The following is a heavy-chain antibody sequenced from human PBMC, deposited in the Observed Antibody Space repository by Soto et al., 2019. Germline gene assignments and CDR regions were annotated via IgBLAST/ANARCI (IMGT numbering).Heavy chain of an antibody. CDR2: ISSSSSYI. CDR1: GFTFSSYS. CDR3: ARGSVVPAAIWWFDP. V-gene: IGHV3-21*04. J-gene: IGHJ5*02. D-gene: IGHD2-2*01. Sequence: PGGSLRLSCAASGFTFSSYSMNWVRQAPGKGLEWVSSISSSSSYIYYADSVKGRFTISRDNAKNSLYLQMNSLRAEDTAVYYCARGSVVPAAIWWFDPWGQGTLVTVSS.